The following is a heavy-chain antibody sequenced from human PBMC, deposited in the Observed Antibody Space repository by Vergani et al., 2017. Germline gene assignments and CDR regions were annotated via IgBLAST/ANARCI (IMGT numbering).Heavy chain of an antibody. CDR1: GFTSAGYA. V-gene: IGHV3-9*02. Sequence: EVQLLESGGGLAQPGGSLRLSCAASGFTSAGYAMHWVRQAPGKGLEWVSGISWNSNSIGYADSVKGRFTISRDNAKNSLYLQMNSLRAEDTALYYCAKDLGTSSGGGWFDPWCQGTLVTVSS. CDR2: ISWNSNSI. J-gene: IGHJ5*02. CDR3: AKDLGTSSGGGWFDP. D-gene: IGHD6-6*01.